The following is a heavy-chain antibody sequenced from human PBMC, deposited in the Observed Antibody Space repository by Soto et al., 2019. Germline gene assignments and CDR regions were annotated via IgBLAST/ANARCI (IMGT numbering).Heavy chain of an antibody. CDR1: GFTFSSYS. J-gene: IGHJ5*02. D-gene: IGHD2-8*01. CDR3: ARDRVYCTNGVCRDWFDP. V-gene: IGHV3-21*01. CDR2: ISSSSSYI. Sequence: GGSLRLSCVASGFTFSSYSMNWVRQAPGKGLEWVSSISSSSSYIYYADSVKGRFTISRDNAKNSLYLQMNSLRAEDTAVYYCARDRVYCTNGVCRDWFDPWGQGTLVTVSS.